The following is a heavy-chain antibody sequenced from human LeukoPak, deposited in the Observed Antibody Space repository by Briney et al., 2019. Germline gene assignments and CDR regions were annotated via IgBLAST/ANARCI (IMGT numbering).Heavy chain of an antibody. CDR2: ISHDGSSQ. J-gene: IGHJ4*02. CDR3: AKDGPLPSTSTSFGRHFLEY. CDR1: GFTFSDYG. Sequence: GGSLRPSCAASGFTFSDYGMHWARLAPGKGLEWLAHISHDGSSQNYADSVQGRFTISRDNSKNTVDLQMNSLRAEDTAVYYYAKDGPLPSTSTSFGRHFLEYWGQGTLDTVSS. V-gene: IGHV3-30*18. D-gene: IGHD6-6*01.